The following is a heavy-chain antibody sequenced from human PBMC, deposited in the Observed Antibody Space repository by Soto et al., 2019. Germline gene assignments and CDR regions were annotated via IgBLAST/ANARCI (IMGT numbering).Heavy chain of an antibody. CDR1: GYTFTSYG. J-gene: IGHJ6*03. CDR3: ARVLCSSTSCYASYYYYMDV. CDR2: ISAYNGNT. Sequence: QVPLVQSGAEVKKPGASVKVSCKASGYTFTSYGISWVRQAPGQGLEWMGWISAYNGNTNYAQKLQGRVTMTTDTSTSTAYMELRSLRSDDTAVYYCARVLCSSTSCYASYYYYMDVWGKGTTVTVSS. V-gene: IGHV1-18*01. D-gene: IGHD2-2*01.